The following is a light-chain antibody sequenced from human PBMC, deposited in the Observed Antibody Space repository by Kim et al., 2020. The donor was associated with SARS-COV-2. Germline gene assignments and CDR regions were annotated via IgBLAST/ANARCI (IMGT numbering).Light chain of an antibody. V-gene: IGLV2-14*03. CDR1: SSDVGGYKY. CDR2: DIN. CDR3: TSYTSTRSWV. Sequence: QSALTQPASVSGSPGQSITISCTGTSSDVGGYKYVSWYQQHPDKAPKLMIYDINERPSGVSNRFSGSKSGNTASLTIAVLQAEDEADYYCTSYTSTRSWVFGGGTKLTVL. J-gene: IGLJ3*02.